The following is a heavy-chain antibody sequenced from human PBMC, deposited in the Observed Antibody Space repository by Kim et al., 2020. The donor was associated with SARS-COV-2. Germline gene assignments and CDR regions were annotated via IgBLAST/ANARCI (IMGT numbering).Heavy chain of an antibody. J-gene: IGHJ6*02. CDR2: INPNSGGT. D-gene: IGHD3-10*01. Sequence: ASVKVSCKASGYTFTGYYMHWVRQAPGQGLEWMGRINPNSGGTNYAQKFQGRVTMTRDTSISTAYMELSRLRSDDTAVYYCARQRGVPGRYYYYGMDVWGQGTTVTVSS. V-gene: IGHV1-2*06. CDR3: ARQRGVPGRYYYYGMDV. CDR1: GYTFTGYY.